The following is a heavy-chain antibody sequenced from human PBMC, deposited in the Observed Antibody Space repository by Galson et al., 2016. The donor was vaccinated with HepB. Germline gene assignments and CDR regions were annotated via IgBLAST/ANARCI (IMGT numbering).Heavy chain of an antibody. Sequence: SETLSLTCTVSGGSIGGYYCSWIRQPPGKGLEWIGFIYSNGLTNYNPSPPSELTISLDTSKNQFPLRLSPVTAADTAVYYCARAQYSVTSYSYYFDCWGQGTLVTVSS. CDR2: IYSNGLT. CDR3: ARAQYSVTSYSYYFDC. J-gene: IGHJ4*02. V-gene: IGHV4-59*01. D-gene: IGHD1-26*01. CDR1: GGSIGGYY.